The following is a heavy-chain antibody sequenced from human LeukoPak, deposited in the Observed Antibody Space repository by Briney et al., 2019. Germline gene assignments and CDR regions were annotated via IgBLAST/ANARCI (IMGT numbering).Heavy chain of an antibody. J-gene: IGHJ4*02. D-gene: IGHD1-7*01. Sequence: PSRTLSLTCTVSGGSISSGGYYWSWIRQHPGKGLEWIGYIYYSGSTYYNPSLKSRVTISVDTSKNQFSLKLSSVTAADTAVYYCARSKLELRFILFDYWGQGTLVTVSS. CDR1: GGSISSGGYY. CDR2: IYYSGST. V-gene: IGHV4-31*03. CDR3: ARSKLELRFILFDY.